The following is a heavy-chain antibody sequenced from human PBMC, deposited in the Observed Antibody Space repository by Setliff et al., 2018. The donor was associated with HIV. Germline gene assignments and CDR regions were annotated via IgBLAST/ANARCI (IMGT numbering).Heavy chain of an antibody. D-gene: IGHD3-22*01. Sequence: SETLSLTCTVSGDSISTYYWGWIRQPPGKGLEWIGTIYYSGSTYYNPSLKSRVTISVDTSKNQFSLKLSSVTAADTTVYYCARHSGLGGYYSPFDYWGPGTLVTVSS. CDR1: GDSISTYY. V-gene: IGHV4-39*01. CDR2: IYYSGST. J-gene: IGHJ4*02. CDR3: ARHSGLGGYYSPFDY.